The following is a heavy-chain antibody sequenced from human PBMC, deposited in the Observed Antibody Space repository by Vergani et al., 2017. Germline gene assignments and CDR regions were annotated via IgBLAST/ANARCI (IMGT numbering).Heavy chain of an antibody. D-gene: IGHD1-14*01. Sequence: QVQLQQWGAGLLKPSETLSLTCAVYGGSFSGYYWSWIRQPPGKGLEWIGEINHSGSTNYNPSLKSRVTISVDTSKNQFSLKLSSVTAADTAVYYCARDIPSDRRKRYFDYWGQGTLVTVSS. CDR2: INHSGST. CDR3: ARDIPSDRRKRYFDY. V-gene: IGHV4-34*01. CDR1: GGSFSGYY. J-gene: IGHJ4*02.